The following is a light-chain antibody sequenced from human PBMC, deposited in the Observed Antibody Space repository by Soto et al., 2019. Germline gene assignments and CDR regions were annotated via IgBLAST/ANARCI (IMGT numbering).Light chain of an antibody. V-gene: IGKV1-5*01. Sequence: DIQMTQSPATLSASVGDRVTITCRASQTIGSWLAWYQQKPGKAPKLLIYDASSLDSGVPSRFSGSGSGTEFTLTISSLQPDDFASYYCQQYNSSWTFGQGTRWIS. CDR3: QQYNSSWT. CDR2: DAS. CDR1: QTIGSW. J-gene: IGKJ1*01.